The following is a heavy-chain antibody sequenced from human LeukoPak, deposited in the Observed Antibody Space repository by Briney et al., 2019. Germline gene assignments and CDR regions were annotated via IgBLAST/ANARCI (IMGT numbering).Heavy chain of an antibody. D-gene: IGHD4-17*01. CDR1: GGSISSGGYS. Sequence: PSQTLSRTCAVSGGSISSGGYSWSWIRQPPGKGLEWIGYIYHSGSTYYNPSLKSRVTISVDRSKNQFSLKLSSVTATDTAVYYCAREGDYGALDYWGQGTLVTVSS. V-gene: IGHV4-30-2*01. CDR2: IYHSGST. J-gene: IGHJ4*02. CDR3: AREGDYGALDY.